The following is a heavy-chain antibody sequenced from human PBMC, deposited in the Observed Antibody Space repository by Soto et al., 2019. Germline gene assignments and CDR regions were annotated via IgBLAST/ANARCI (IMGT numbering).Heavy chain of an antibody. V-gene: IGHV4-39*01. J-gene: IGHJ4*02. CDR3: ARLQAAVPHY. CDR1: GDSISGSPYF. CDR2: IFYDGYT. D-gene: IGHD6-13*01. Sequence: QLQLQESGPGLMMPSETLSLTCTVSGDSISGSPYFWGWIRQPPGKRLEWIGSIFYDGYTLYTPSLRSRVTISVDTSKNQFSLKLASVAAADTATYFCARLQAAVPHYWGQGTLVTVSS.